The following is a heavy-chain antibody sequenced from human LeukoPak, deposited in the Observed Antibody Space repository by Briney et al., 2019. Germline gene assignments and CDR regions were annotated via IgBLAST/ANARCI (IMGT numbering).Heavy chain of an antibody. J-gene: IGHJ5*02. Sequence: PGGSLRLSCAASGFTFTSFWMNWVRQAPGKGLEWVSYISTSSYYIYYADSVKGRFTISRDDAKNSLYIQMNSLTAEDTAVYFCARDASGSSPGLMVSWGQGTLVTVSS. CDR1: GFTFTSFW. CDR2: ISTSSYYI. D-gene: IGHD1-26*01. V-gene: IGHV3-21*01. CDR3: ARDASGSSPGLMVS.